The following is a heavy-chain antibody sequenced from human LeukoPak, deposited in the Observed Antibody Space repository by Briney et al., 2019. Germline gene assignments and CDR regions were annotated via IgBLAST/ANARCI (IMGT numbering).Heavy chain of an antibody. V-gene: IGHV3-21*01. CDR1: GFTSSSYA. D-gene: IGHD6-13*01. CDR3: ARDKSGIAAAGTGYYYGMDV. CDR2: ISSSSSYI. Sequence: GGSLRLSCAASGFTSSSYAMSWVRQAPGKGLEWVSSISSSSSYIYYADSVKGRFTISRDNAKNSLYLQMNSLRAEDTAVYYCARDKSGIAAAGTGYYYGMDVWGKGTTVTVSS. J-gene: IGHJ6*04.